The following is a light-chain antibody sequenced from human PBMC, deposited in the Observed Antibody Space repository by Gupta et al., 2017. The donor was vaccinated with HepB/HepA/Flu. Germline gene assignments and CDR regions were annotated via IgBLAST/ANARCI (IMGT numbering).Light chain of an antibody. V-gene: IGLV3-1*01. CDR1: RLGDKF. Sequence: SSALPQSPSVSVSPGPTASITCSGDRLGDKFAFWYHQKPGQSPVLVIYEDIKRTAGIPERFSGSSSGNTATLTIGGTKARDEDDYDWQAGDSSNVVFGGGTKLTVL. CDR2: EDI. J-gene: IGLJ2*01. CDR3: QAGDSSNVV.